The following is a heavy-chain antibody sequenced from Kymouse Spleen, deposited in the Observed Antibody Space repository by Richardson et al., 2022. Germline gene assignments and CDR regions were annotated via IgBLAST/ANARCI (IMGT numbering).Heavy chain of an antibody. CDR1: GGSISSSSYY. J-gene: IGHJ4*02. Sequence: QLQLQESGPGLVKPSETLSLTCTVSGGSISSSSYYWGWIRQPPGKGLEWIGSIYYSGSTYYNPSLKSRVTISVDTSKNQFSLKLSSVTAADTAVYYCARRGSGWLFDYWGQGTLVTVSS. V-gene: IGHV4-39*01. CDR3: ARRGSGWLFDY. D-gene: IGHD6-19*01. CDR2: IYYSGST.